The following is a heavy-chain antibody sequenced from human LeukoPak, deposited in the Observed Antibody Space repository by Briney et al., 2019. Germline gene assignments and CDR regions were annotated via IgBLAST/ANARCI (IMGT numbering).Heavy chain of an antibody. CDR1: GYTFTGYY. D-gene: IGHD3-22*01. J-gene: IGHJ5*02. Sequence: ASGKVSCKASGYTFTGYYMLWVRQAPGQGLGLMEWINPNSGGTNSAQKFQGRGTMTRDTSINTAYRELSRLRSDDTAVYYCTGDRSVDFDYYYDSSGYYPAYWFDPWGQGTLVTVSS. CDR2: INPNSGGT. V-gene: IGHV1-2*02. CDR3: TGDRSVDFDYYYDSSGYYPAYWFDP.